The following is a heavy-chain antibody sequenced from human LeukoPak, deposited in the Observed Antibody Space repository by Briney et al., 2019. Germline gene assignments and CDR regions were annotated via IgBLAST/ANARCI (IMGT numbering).Heavy chain of an antibody. CDR1: GFTFSSYE. D-gene: IGHD3-16*01. J-gene: IGHJ3*01. CDR3: ARDFLHLGG. CDR2: ISSSGSTK. Sequence: GGSLRLSCAASGFTFSSYEMNWVRQAPGKGLEWVSYISSSGSTKYYADSVKGRFTISRDNAKNTLYLQMNSLRAEDTAVYYCARDFLHLGGWGQGTMVTVSS. V-gene: IGHV3-48*03.